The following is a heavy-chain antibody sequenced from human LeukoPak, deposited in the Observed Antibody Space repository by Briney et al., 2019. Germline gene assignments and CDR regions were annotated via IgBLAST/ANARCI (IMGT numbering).Heavy chain of an antibody. Sequence: SETLSLTCTLSGGSLGVHYWSWIRQPPGKQLEWIGYVYHTGRTNYNPSLRSRVTMSVDAPKHRISLDLTSVTAADTAVYYCAMGHDQLLLHNWFDPWGRGIPVIVSS. CDR2: VYHTGRT. D-gene: IGHD2-2*01. CDR1: GGSLGVHY. V-gene: IGHV4-59*11. J-gene: IGHJ5*02. CDR3: AMGHDQLLLHNWFDP.